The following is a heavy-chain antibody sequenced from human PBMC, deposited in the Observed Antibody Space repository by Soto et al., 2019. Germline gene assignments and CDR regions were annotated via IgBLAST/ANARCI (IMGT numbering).Heavy chain of an antibody. CDR2: INADNGNT. CDR1: GYTFSGSV. D-gene: IGHD4-17*01. Sequence: QVQLVQSGAEVKKPGASVKGSCKASGYTFSGSVMHWVRQAPGQGLEWIGWINADNGNTKYSQKFQGRVTMTWDTSASTAYMELSSLRSEDTAIYYCASEIDATTATSLDYWGQGTLVIVSS. V-gene: IGHV1-3*01. CDR3: ASEIDATTATSLDY. J-gene: IGHJ4*02.